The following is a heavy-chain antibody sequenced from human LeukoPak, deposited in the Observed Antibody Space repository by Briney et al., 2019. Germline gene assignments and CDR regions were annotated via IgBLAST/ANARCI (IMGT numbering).Heavy chain of an antibody. Sequence: SETLSLTCTVSGGSISSGGYYWSWIRQHPGKGLEWIGYIYYSGSTYYNPSLKSRVAISVDTSKNQFSLKLSSVTAADTAVYYCAREISSGIAVAFDPWGQGTLVTVSS. CDR3: AREISSGIAVAFDP. D-gene: IGHD6-19*01. J-gene: IGHJ5*02. CDR1: GGSISSGGYY. V-gene: IGHV4-31*03. CDR2: IYYSGST.